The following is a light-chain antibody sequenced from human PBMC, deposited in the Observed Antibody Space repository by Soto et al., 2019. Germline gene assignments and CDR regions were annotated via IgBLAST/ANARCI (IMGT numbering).Light chain of an antibody. CDR2: GAS. J-gene: IGKJ5*01. Sequence: EIVMTQSPATLSVSPGERATLSCRASQSVSSNLAWYQQKPGQAPRLLISGASIRATGIPARFSGSGSGTEFTLTISSLQSEDFAVYYCQQYNNWFITFGQGTRLEIK. CDR3: QQYNNWFIT. V-gene: IGKV3D-15*01. CDR1: QSVSSN.